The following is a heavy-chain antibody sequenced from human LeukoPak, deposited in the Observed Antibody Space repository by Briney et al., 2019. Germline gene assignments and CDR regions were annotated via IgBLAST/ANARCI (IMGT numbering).Heavy chain of an antibody. CDR1: GGSISSYY. CDR2: IYYSGST. J-gene: IGHJ5*02. CDR3: ARDFYDFWSGTNQNWFDP. Sequence: PSETLSLTCTVSGGSISSYYWSWIRQPPGKGLEWIGYIYYSGSTNYNPSLKSRVTISVDTSKNQFSLKLSSVTAADTAVYYCARDFYDFWSGTNQNWFDPWGQGTLVTVSS. V-gene: IGHV4-59*12. D-gene: IGHD3-3*01.